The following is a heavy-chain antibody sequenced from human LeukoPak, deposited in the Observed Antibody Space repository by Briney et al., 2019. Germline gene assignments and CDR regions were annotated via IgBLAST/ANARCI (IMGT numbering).Heavy chain of an antibody. CDR2: KNGVT. D-gene: IGHD3-10*01. V-gene: IGHV1-2*02. CDR3: ARDRYYGSGSYYNVFDL. Sequence: KNGVTNYAQNFQDKVTMTRDTSISTAYMDLSGLRSDDTAVYYCARDRYYGSGSYYNVFDLWGQGTLVTVSS. J-gene: IGHJ5*02.